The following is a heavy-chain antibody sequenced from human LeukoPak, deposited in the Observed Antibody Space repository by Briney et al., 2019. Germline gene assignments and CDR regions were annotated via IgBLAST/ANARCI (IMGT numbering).Heavy chain of an antibody. Sequence: GGSLRLSCAAYGFTFSDYYMSWIRQAPGKGLEWISYISSSGSTIYYADSVKGRVTISRDNAKNSLYLQMNSLRAEDTAVYYCARIVLGGSSEVLYYYYGIDVWGQGTTVIVSS. J-gene: IGHJ6*02. CDR3: ARIVLGGSSEVLYYYYGIDV. CDR1: GFTFSDYY. V-gene: IGHV3-11*01. CDR2: ISSSGSTI. D-gene: IGHD1-26*01.